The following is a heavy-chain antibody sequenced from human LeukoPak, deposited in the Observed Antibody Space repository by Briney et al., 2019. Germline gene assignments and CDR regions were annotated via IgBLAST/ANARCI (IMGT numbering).Heavy chain of an antibody. CDR2: MNTDGSST. D-gene: IGHD2-2*02. V-gene: IGHV3-74*01. CDR1: GFTFSNYW. Sequence: PGGSLRLSCAASGFTFSNYWMNWVRQAPGKGLVWFSRMNTDGSSTSYADSVKGRFTISRDNAKNTLYLQMNSLRAEDTAVYYCASLFCSSTSCYKGVDYWGQGTLVTVSS. CDR3: ASLFCSSTSCYKGVDY. J-gene: IGHJ4*02.